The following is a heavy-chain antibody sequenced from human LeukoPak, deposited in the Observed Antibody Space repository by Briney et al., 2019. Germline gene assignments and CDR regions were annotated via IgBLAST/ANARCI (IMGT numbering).Heavy chain of an antibody. CDR1: SGSIRIYY. Sequence: SETLSLTCTVSSGSIRIYYWSWIRQPPGKGLEWIGYVYHSGTTHYNPSLKSRVSMSVDTSKNQFSLKLNSVTAADTAVYYCARYSSGISFSFDFWGQGSLVTVSS. CDR3: ARYSSGISFSFDF. J-gene: IGHJ4*02. D-gene: IGHD3-10*01. V-gene: IGHV4-59*08. CDR2: VYHSGTT.